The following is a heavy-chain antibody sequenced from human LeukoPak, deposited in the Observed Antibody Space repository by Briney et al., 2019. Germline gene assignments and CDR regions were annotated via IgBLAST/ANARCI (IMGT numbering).Heavy chain of an antibody. Sequence: ASVKVSCKASGYSFTSNVISWVRQAPGQGLEWMGWISAYNGNTNYAQKLQGRVTMTTDTSTSTAYMELRSLRSDDTAVYYCARVNWNYGRFFDYWGQGTLVTVSS. CDR2: ISAYNGNT. CDR3: ARVNWNYGRFFDY. CDR1: GYSFTSNV. J-gene: IGHJ4*02. D-gene: IGHD1-7*01. V-gene: IGHV1-18*01.